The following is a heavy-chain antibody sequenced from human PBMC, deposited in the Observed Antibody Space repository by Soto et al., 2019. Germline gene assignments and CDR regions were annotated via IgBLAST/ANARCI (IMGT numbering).Heavy chain of an antibody. J-gene: IGHJ6*02. CDR3: AIGLGVPKSYYSGMDV. Sequence: AESLKTCYFGSEASFTSYWIGWVRELGGKGLEWMGIIYPGESDTRYSKSFQGQLTISADKSISTASLQWSSLNASDTDMYYCAIGLGVPKSYYSGMDVWGQGTKVTVSS. D-gene: IGHD3-3*01. CDR1: EASFTSYW. CDR2: IYPGESDT. V-gene: IGHV5-51*01.